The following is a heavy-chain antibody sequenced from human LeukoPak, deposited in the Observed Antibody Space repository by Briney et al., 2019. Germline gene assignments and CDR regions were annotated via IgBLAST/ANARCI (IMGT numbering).Heavy chain of an antibody. Sequence: SETLSLTCTVSGGSISSGGYYWRWIRQHPGKCLEWIGYIYYSGSTNYNPSLKSRVTISVDTSKDQFSLKLSSVTAADTAVYYCARDITRGGSSGYLAWFDPWGQGTLVTVSS. V-gene: IGHV4-61*08. J-gene: IGHJ5*02. CDR1: GGSISSGGYY. CDR3: ARDITRGGSSGYLAWFDP. D-gene: IGHD3-22*01. CDR2: IYYSGST.